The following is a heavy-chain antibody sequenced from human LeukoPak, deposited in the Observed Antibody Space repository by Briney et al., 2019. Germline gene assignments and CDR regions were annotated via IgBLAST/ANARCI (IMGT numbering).Heavy chain of an antibody. Sequence: SETLSLTCTVSGGSISRGGYFWSWVRQHPGQGLEWIGYIYYSGSTYYNPSLKSRVTISVDTSKNQFSLKLSSVTAADTAVYYCAILSRSTSADYWGQGTLVTVSS. CDR1: GGSISRGGYF. CDR3: AILSRSTSADY. CDR2: IYYSGST. D-gene: IGHD2-2*01. J-gene: IGHJ4*02. V-gene: IGHV4-31*03.